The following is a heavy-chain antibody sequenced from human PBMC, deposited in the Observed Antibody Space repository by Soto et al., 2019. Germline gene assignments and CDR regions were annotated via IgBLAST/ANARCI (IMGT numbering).Heavy chain of an antibody. J-gene: IGHJ4*02. V-gene: IGHV4-59*01. D-gene: IGHD5-18*01. CDR3: ARGYSYGRLFDY. CDR1: GGSISSYY. CDR2: FYYTGST. Sequence: LSLTCTVSGGSISSYYWSWFRQPPGKGLEWIGYFYYTGSTNYNPSLKSRVTISVDTSKNQFSLNLSSVTAADTAVYYCARGYSYGRLFDYWGQGTLVTVSS.